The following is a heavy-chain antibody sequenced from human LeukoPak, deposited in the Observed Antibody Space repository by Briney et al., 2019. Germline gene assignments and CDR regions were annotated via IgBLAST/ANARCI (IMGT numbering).Heavy chain of an antibody. J-gene: IGHJ4*02. CDR2: FYWNDEK. V-gene: IGHV2-5*01. D-gene: IGHD3-3*01. CDR1: GFSVSTSDVG. CDR3: AHSLFGSQRNEVFDS. Sequence: SGPTLVKPTQTLKLTCTFSGFSVSTSDVGMAWIRQPPGKALEWLPLFYWNDEKNYRSSVKNRHTSTKDPLKNEVALTMPKMDPVVTATYYCAHSLFGSQRNEVFDSWGQGTLVTVSS.